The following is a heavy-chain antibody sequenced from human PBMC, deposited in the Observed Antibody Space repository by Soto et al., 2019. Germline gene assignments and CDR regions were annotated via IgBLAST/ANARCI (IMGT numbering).Heavy chain of an antibody. CDR3: ARDFLFGAGPFDY. Sequence: TSETLSLTCTVSGGSIRSYYWSWIRQPPGKGLEWIGYIYYSGITNYNPSLKSRVTISVDTSKNQFSLKLSSVTAADTAVYYCARDFLFGAGPFDYWGQGTLVTVSS. CDR2: IYYSGIT. CDR1: GGSIRSYY. V-gene: IGHV4-59*01. D-gene: IGHD3-16*01. J-gene: IGHJ4*02.